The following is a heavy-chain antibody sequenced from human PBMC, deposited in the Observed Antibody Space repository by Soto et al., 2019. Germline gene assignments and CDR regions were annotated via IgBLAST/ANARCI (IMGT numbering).Heavy chain of an antibody. CDR3: AREASAVALDY. J-gene: IGHJ4*02. D-gene: IGHD6-19*01. CDR2: ISAFNGYT. Sequence: QVQLVQSGAEVKKPGASVKVSCKASGYTFISYGISWVRQAPGQGLEWMGRISAFNGYTNYAHKVQARVTMTTDAFTSTAYMELRSLRSDDTAVYFCAREASAVALDYWGQGTLVSVSS. CDR1: GYTFISYG. V-gene: IGHV1-18*01.